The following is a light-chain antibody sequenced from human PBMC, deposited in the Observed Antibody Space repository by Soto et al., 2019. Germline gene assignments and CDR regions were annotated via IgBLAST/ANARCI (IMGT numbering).Light chain of an antibody. V-gene: IGKV3-11*01. Sequence: EIVLTQSPATLSLSPGERATLSCRASQSVSTYLAWYQQRPGQASRLLIYDASYRATDIPPRFSGSGSGTDFTLTISSLEPEDFAVYYCQQRRSWPPTITFGQGTRLDIK. CDR3: QQRRSWPPTIT. CDR1: QSVSTY. J-gene: IGKJ5*01. CDR2: DAS.